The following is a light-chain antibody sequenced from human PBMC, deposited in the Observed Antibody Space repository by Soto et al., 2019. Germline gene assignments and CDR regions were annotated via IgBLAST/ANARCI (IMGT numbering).Light chain of an antibody. CDR2: EVS. CDR3: AVWDDSLNGWV. CDR1: SSDVGVYNY. V-gene: IGLV2-8*01. Sequence: QSALTQPPSASGSPGQSVTISCTGTSSDVGVYNYVSWYQQHPGKAPTLMIYEVSKRPSGVPDRFSGSKSGNTASLTVSGLQAEDEADYYCAVWDDSLNGWVFGGGTKLTVL. J-gene: IGLJ3*02.